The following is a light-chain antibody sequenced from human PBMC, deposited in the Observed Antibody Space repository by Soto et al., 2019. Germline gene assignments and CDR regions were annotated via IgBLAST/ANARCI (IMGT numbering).Light chain of an antibody. CDR3: MQGTHWPWT. CDR2: KVS. CDR1: QGLLFSDGNTY. J-gene: IGKJ1*01. V-gene: IGKV2-30*01. Sequence: DVVMTQSPLSLPVTLGQPASISCRSSQGLLFSDGNTYLNWFQQRPGQSPRRLIYKVSNRDSGVPDRFSGSGSGTDFTLKISRVEAYDVGVYYCMQGTHWPWTFGQGTKVEIK.